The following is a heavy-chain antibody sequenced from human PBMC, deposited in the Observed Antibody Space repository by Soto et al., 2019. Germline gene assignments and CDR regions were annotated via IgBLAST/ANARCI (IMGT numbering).Heavy chain of an antibody. Sequence: SETLSLTCAVYGGSFSGYYWSWIRQPPGKGLEWIGEINHSGSTNYNPSLKSRVTISVDTSKNQFSLKLSSVTAADTAVYYCARDRLVAYYCDYWGQGTLVTVSS. CDR1: GGSFSGYY. CDR2: INHSGST. D-gene: IGHD6-25*01. J-gene: IGHJ4*02. CDR3: ARDRLVAYYCDY. V-gene: IGHV4-34*01.